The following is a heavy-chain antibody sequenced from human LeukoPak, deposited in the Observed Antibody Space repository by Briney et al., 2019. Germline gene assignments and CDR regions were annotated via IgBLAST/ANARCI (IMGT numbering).Heavy chain of an antibody. CDR1: GFTFSTYA. V-gene: IGHV3-33*01. J-gene: IGHJ3*02. Sequence: GGSLRLSCAASGFTFSTYAMYWVRQAPGKGLEWVTVIWYDGSNKYYADSVKGRFTISRDNSKNTLYLQMNSLRADDTAVYYCARGAYCSGGRCPGAFDIWGQGTKVTVSS. D-gene: IGHD2-15*01. CDR3: ARGAYCSGGRCPGAFDI. CDR2: IWYDGSNK.